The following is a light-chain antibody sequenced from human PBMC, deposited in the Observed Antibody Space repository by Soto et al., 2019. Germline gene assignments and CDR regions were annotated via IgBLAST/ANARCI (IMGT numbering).Light chain of an antibody. J-gene: IGLJ1*01. CDR1: SSNIGSND. CDR2: ENS. Sequence: QAVVTQPPSVSAAPGQKVTISCSGNSSNIGSNDASWYQQLPGKAPKLLIYENSQRPSGIPDRFSGSKSGTSATLGITGLQTGDEADYYCGTWDSSLIALFGTGTKVTVL. V-gene: IGLV1-51*02. CDR3: GTWDSSLIAL.